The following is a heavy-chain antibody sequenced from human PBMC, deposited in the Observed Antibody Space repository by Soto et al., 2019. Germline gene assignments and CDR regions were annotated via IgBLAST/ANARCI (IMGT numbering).Heavy chain of an antibody. Sequence: SETLSLTCTVSGGSISSGGYYWSWIRQHPGKGLEWIGYIYYSGSTHYNPSLKSRVTISVDTSKNQFSLKLSSVTAADTAVYYCARVFPLLVAGTFDYWGQGTLVTVSS. V-gene: IGHV4-31*03. CDR1: GGSISSGGYY. J-gene: IGHJ4*02. CDR2: IYYSGST. D-gene: IGHD6-19*01. CDR3: ARVFPLLVAGTFDY.